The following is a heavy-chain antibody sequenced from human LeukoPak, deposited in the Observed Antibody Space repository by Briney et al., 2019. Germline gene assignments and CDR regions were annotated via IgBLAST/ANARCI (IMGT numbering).Heavy chain of an antibody. CDR1: GVTFTDHY. D-gene: IGHD3-10*01. J-gene: IGHJ4*02. V-gene: IGHV3-11*01. CDR2: ISTSGRTI. CDR3: ARTKSEPTYGQHHGLAN. Sequence: GGSLRLSCAASGVTFTDHYMNWVRQAPGKGLEWLSYISTSGRTIAYADSVKGRFTISRDNAKNSLYLQMNSLRADHTAVYYCARTKSEPTYGQHHGLANWGQGTLVTVSS.